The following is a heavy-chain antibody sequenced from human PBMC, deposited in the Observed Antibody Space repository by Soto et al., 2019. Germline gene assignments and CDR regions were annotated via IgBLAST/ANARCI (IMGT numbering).Heavy chain of an antibody. CDR2: IYYGGSA. V-gene: IGHV4-61*08. CDR1: GCSISSGGYY. Sequence: SETLSLTCTVSGCSISSGGYYLSWIRQHPGKGLEWIGYIYYGGSANYNPSLKSRVTISVDTSKKQFSLKLSSVTAADTAVYYCARGGHCTNGVCSALDYWGQGTQVTVSS. D-gene: IGHD2-8*01. J-gene: IGHJ4*02. CDR3: ARGGHCTNGVCSALDY.